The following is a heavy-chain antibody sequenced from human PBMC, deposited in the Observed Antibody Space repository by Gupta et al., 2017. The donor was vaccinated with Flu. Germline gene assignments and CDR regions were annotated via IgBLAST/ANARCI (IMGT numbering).Heavy chain of an antibody. D-gene: IGHD2-2*01. J-gene: IGHJ5*02. CDR3: ARPPTSKYCSSTSCYP. V-gene: IGHV4-34*01. CDR2: INHSGST. Sequence: QLQLQQWGAGRLKPSETLSLTCAVYGGSSSGYYRSWLRQPPGKGLEWIGEINHSGSTNYTPTLKSRVTISVDTSKNQFSLKLSSVTAADTAVYYCARPPTSKYCSSTSCYPWGQGTLVTVSS. CDR1: GGSSSGYY.